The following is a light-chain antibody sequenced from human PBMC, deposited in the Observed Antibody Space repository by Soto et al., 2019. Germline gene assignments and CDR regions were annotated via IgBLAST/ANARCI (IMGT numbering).Light chain of an antibody. CDR2: AAS. CDR3: QQSYRTPRT. CDR1: QSISNF. V-gene: IGKV1-39*01. Sequence: DIQMTQSPSSLSAYVGDRVTITCRASQSISNFLNWYQQKPGKAPKLLIYAASSLQSGVPSRFSGSASGADFTLTINSLVPEDFATYYCQQSYRTPRTFGGGTKVEIK. J-gene: IGKJ4*01.